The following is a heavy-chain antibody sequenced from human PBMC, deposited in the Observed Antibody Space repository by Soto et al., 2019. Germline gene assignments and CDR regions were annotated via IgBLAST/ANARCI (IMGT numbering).Heavy chain of an antibody. J-gene: IGHJ6*02. CDR1: GGTFSSYA. V-gene: IGHV1-69*13. CDR2: IIPIFGTA. CDR3: ARDGYSHYYYYGMDV. Sequence: SVKVSCKASGGTFSSYAISWVRQAPGQGLEWMGGIIPIFGTANYAQKFQGRVTITADESTSTAYMELSSLRSEDTAVYYCARDGYSHYYYYGMDVWGQGTTVTVSS. D-gene: IGHD5-18*01.